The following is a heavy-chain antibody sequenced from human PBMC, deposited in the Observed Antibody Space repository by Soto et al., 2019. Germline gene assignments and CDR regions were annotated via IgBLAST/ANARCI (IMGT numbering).Heavy chain of an antibody. CDR3: ATSNWFDP. J-gene: IGHJ5*02. V-gene: IGHV4-30-2*03. CDR2: IYHSGST. CDR1: GGSISSGGYS. Sequence: SETLSLTCAVSGGSISSGGYSWSWIRQPPGKGLEWIGSIYHSGSTDYNPSLKSRATISVDTSKNQFSLKLSSVTAADTAVYYCATSNWFDPWGQGTLVTVSS.